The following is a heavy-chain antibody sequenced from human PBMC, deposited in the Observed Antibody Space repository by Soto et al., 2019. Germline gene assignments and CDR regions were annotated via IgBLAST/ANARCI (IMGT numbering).Heavy chain of an antibody. CDR2: ISAISSYI. CDR3: AREMDTAMVFGYYYGMAV. J-gene: IGHJ6*02. Sequence: EVQLVESGGGLVKPGGSLRLSCAASGFTFSSYIMNWVRQAPGKGLEWVSSISAISSYIYYADSVKGRFTISRDNAKNSLHLQMNSLRAGYTAVYYCAREMDTAMVFGYYYGMAVWGQGTTVTVS. D-gene: IGHD5-18*01. V-gene: IGHV3-21*01. CDR1: GFTFSSYI.